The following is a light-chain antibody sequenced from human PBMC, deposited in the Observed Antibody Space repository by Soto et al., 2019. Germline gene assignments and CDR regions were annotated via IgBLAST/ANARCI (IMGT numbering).Light chain of an antibody. CDR2: EVS. V-gene: IGLV2-14*01. CDR1: SSDVGGYNY. Sequence: QSALTQPASVSGSPGQSITISCTGTSSDVGGYNYVSWYQQHPGKAPKLMIYEVSNRPSGISNRFSGSKSGNTASLTISGLQAEDEADYYCSSYTSSSTPYVFGTATNFTVL. J-gene: IGLJ1*01. CDR3: SSYTSSSTPYV.